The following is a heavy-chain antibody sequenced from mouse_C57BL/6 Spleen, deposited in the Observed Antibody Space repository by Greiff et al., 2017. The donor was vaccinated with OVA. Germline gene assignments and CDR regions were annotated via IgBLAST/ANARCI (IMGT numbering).Heavy chain of an antibody. Sequence: QVQLQQSGAELVRPGTSVKMSCKASGYTFTNYWIGWAKQRPGHGLEWIGDIYPGGGYTNYNEKFKGKATLTADKSSSTAYMQFSSLTSEDSAIYDCARYYGSSQAWCAYWGQGTLVTVSA. D-gene: IGHD1-1*01. J-gene: IGHJ3*01. CDR3: ARYYGSSQAWCAY. CDR2: IYPGGGYT. V-gene: IGHV1-63*01. CDR1: GYTFTNYW.